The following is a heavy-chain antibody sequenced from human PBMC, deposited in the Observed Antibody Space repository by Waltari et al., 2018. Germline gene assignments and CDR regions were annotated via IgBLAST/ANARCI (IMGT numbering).Heavy chain of an antibody. CDR1: GYTFTATL. D-gene: IGHD2-15*01. CDR3: ARQGGQRDFDY. V-gene: IGHV1-2*02. CDR2: INPNSGGT. Sequence: QVQLVQSGTEVKTPGASVKVSCKASGYTFTATLMHWLRQAPGQGLEWVGWINPNSGGTNYAQRFQGRVTMTRDTSISTAYMELSSLRSDDTAMYYCARQGGQRDFDYWGQGTLVTVSS. J-gene: IGHJ4*02.